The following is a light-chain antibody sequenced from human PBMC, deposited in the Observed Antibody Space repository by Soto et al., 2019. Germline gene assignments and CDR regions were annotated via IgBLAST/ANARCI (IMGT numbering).Light chain of an antibody. Sequence: EIVLTQSPGTLSLSPGERVTLSCRASQRVPDSYLAWYQQKPGQATRLLMYAASNRAPGIPDRFSGSGSGTDFTLTISRLEPEDFAVYYCQQYNFFPRTFGGGTKVEI. CDR3: QQYNFFPRT. J-gene: IGKJ4*01. CDR2: AAS. CDR1: QRVPDSY. V-gene: IGKV3-20*01.